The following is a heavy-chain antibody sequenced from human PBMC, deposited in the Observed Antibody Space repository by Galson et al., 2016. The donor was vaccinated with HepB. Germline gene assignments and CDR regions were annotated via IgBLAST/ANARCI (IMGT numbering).Heavy chain of an antibody. CDR3: ARGLRHLYMVRGVVPYYFDH. V-gene: IGHV4-34*01. CDR1: GESFSGYY. Sequence: ETLSLTCVVYGESFSGYYWTWIRQSPGKGLEWIGEINHSGDTNYNPSLKSRVIISVDTSKNQFSLNVTSVTAADTAVYYCARGLRHLYMVRGVVPYYFDHWGQGTLATVSS. CDR2: INHSGDT. J-gene: IGHJ4*02. D-gene: IGHD3-10*01.